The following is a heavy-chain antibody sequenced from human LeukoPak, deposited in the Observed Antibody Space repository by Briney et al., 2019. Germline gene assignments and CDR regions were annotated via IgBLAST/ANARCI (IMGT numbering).Heavy chain of an antibody. CDR3: ARVATTAMVTYFDY. CDR1: GGSISSGSYY. D-gene: IGHD5-18*01. V-gene: IGHV4-61*02. CDR2: IYTNGST. Sequence: PSETLSLTCTVSGGSISSGSYYWSWIRQPAGKGLEWIGRIYTNGSTNYNPSLKSRVTISVDTSKNQFSLKLSSVTAADTAVYYCARVATTAMVTYFDYWGQGTLVTVSS. J-gene: IGHJ4*02.